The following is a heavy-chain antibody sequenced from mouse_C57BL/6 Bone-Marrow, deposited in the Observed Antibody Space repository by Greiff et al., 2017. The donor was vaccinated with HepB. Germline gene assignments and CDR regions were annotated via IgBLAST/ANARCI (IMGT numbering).Heavy chain of an antibody. Sequence: EVQLVESGGDLVKPGGSLKLSCAASGFTFSSYGMPWVRQTPDKRLEWVATISSGGSYTYYPDSVKGRFTISRDNAKNTLYLQMSSLKSEDTAMYYCARHGGLRRPFAYWGQGTLVTVSA. J-gene: IGHJ3*01. CDR1: GFTFSSYG. CDR2: ISSGGSYT. V-gene: IGHV5-6*01. CDR3: ARHGGLRRPFAY. D-gene: IGHD2-4*01.